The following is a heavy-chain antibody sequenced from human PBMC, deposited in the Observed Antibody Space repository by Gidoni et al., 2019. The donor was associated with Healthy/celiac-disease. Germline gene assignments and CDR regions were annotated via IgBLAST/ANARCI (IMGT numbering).Heavy chain of an antibody. D-gene: IGHD3-3*01. Sequence: EVQLVESGGGLVKPGGSLRLSCAASGFTFRNAWMSWVRQAPGKGLGWVGRIKSKTDGGTTDYAAPVKGRFTISRDDSKNTLYLQMNSLKTEDTAVYYCTTATTIFGVEDDYWGQGTLVTVSS. J-gene: IGHJ4*02. CDR2: IKSKTDGGTT. V-gene: IGHV3-15*01. CDR3: TTATTIFGVEDDY. CDR1: GFTFRNAW.